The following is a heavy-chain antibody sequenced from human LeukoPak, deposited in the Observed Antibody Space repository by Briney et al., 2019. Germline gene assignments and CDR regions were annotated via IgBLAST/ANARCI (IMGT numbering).Heavy chain of an antibody. D-gene: IGHD5-12*01. Sequence: GGSLRPSCAVSGINFRGYWMAWVRQAPGKGLEWVANMKQDGSEKYYVDSVKGRFTISRDNAKNSLYLKMNSLRVEDTAVYYCARDLGHTGYDLYDYWGQGTLVTVSS. CDR2: MKQDGSEK. V-gene: IGHV3-7*01. CDR3: ARDLGHTGYDLYDY. J-gene: IGHJ4*02. CDR1: GINFRGYW.